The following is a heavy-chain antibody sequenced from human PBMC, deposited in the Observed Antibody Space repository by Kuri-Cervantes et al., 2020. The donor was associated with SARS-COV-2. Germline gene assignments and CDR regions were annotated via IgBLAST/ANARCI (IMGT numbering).Heavy chain of an antibody. CDR1: GGSITSYNYY. J-gene: IGHJ3*02. CDR2: IYFSGST. D-gene: IGHD6-6*01. V-gene: IGHV4-39*02. CDR3: ARDRYSSSSRDGAFDI. Sequence: ESLKISCTVSGGSITSYNYYWAWIRQPPGKGLEWIATIYFSGSTYYNPSLKSQVTISVDTSKNQFSLMLTSVTAADTAVYYCARDRYSSSSRDGAFDIWGQGTMVTVSS.